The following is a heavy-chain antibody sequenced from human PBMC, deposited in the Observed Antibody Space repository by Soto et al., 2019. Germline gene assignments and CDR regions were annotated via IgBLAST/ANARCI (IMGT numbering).Heavy chain of an antibody. CDR1: GYIFSPDW. Sequence: EVQLVESGGGVVQPGGSLRLSCAAAGYIFSPDWMHWCRQAPGKGLVWGSRVNGDGSSTSYADPVKGGFTIFRDNAKNRVHLQLDSLRAEDTAVYYCATFMANLPCYFDYWGQGTLVTVS. J-gene: IGHJ4*02. V-gene: IGHV3-74*01. CDR3: ATFMANLPCYFDY. CDR2: VNGDGSST.